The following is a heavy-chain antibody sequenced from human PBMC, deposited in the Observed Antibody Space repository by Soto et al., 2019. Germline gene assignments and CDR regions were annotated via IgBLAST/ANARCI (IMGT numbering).Heavy chain of an antibody. CDR2: IYTGDSDT. CDR3: ARLSYGDSYYFDY. Sequence: PGESLKISCKGSGYSFTNYWIGWVRQMPGKGLEWMGIIYTGDSDTRYSPSFQGQVTMSADKSIGTAYLQWSSLKASDTAMYYCARLSYGDSYYFDYWGQGTLVTVSS. D-gene: IGHD4-17*01. CDR1: GYSFTNYW. V-gene: IGHV5-51*01. J-gene: IGHJ4*02.